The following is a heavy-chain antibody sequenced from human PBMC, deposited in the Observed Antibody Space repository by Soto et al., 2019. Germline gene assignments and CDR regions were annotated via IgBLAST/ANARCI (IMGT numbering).Heavy chain of an antibody. CDR1: GYSISSGYY. J-gene: IGHJ4*02. Sequence: PSETLSLTCAVSGYSISSGYYWGWIRQPPGKGLEWIGSIYHSGSTYYNPSLKSRVTISVDTSKNQFSLKLSSVTAADTAVYYCARDSVYSSSSVGFDYWGQGTLVTVSS. CDR2: IYHSGST. V-gene: IGHV4-38-2*02. D-gene: IGHD6-6*01. CDR3: ARDSVYSSSSVGFDY.